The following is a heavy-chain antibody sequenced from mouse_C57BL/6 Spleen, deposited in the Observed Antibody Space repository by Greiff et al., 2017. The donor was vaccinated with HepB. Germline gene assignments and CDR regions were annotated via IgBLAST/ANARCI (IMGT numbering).Heavy chain of an antibody. J-gene: IGHJ4*01. D-gene: IGHD2-2*01. CDR2: IYPGDGDT. V-gene: IGHV1-80*01. Sequence: VQLQQSGAELVKPGASVKISCKASGYAFSSYWMNWVKQRPGKGLEWIGQIYPGDGDTNYNGKFKGKATLTADKSSSTAYMQLSSLTSEDSAVYFCARRGSTMVTTGYYYAMDYWGQGTSVTVSS. CDR3: ARRGSTMVTTGYYYAMDY. CDR1: GYAFSSYW.